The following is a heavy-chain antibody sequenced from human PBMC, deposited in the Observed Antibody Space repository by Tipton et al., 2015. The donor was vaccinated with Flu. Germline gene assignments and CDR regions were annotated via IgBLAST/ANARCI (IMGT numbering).Heavy chain of an antibody. J-gene: IGHJ4*02. CDR1: GGSLSSFY. CDR3: ARGSGSGTYVIFDF. V-gene: IGHV4-4*07. Sequence: LRLSCTVSGGSLSSFYWSWIRQPAGKGLEWIGRIYTSGSTKYNPSLKSRLSMSVDTSKNQFSLKLTSVTAADTAVYYCARGSGSGTYVIFDFWGQGTLATVSS. D-gene: IGHD3-10*01. CDR2: IYTSGST.